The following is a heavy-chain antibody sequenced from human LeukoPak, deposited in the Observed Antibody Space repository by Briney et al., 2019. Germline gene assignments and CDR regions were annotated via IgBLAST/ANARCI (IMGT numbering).Heavy chain of an antibody. V-gene: IGHV3-7*01. J-gene: IGHJ5*02. Sequence: GGSLRLSCAASGFTFSSYWMSWVRQAPGKGLEWVANIKQDGSEKYYVDSVKGRFTISRDNAKNSLYLQMNSLRAEDTAVYYCARGGAGWFGVGYNWFDPWGQGTLVTVSS. CDR3: ARGGAGWFGVGYNWFDP. D-gene: IGHD3-10*01. CDR2: IKQDGSEK. CDR1: GFTFSSYW.